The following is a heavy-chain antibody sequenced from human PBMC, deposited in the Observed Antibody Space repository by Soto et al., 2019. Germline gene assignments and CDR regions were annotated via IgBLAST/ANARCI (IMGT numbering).Heavy chain of an antibody. D-gene: IGHD6-19*01. CDR2: IYWDDDK. V-gene: IGHV2-5*02. Sequence: QITLKESGPTLVKPTQTLTLTCTFSGLSLSTTGVGVGWIRQPPGKALEWLALIYWDDDKRYSPSLKSRLTITKDTSKNQVVLTMTNMDPVDTATYYCARRLRYSSVWYVGFDPWGQGTLVTVSS. CDR1: GLSLSTTGVG. CDR3: ARRLRYSSVWYVGFDP. J-gene: IGHJ5*02.